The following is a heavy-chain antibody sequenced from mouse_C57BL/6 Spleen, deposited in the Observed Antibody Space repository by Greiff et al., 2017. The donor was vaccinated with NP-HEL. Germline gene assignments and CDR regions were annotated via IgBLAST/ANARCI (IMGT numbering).Heavy chain of an antibody. CDR2: IYTGDGDT. CDR1: GYAFSSSW. V-gene: IGHV1-82*01. D-gene: IGHD1-1*01. CDR3: ARYHYYYGSSHWYFDV. Sequence: VQLQQSGPELVKPGASVKISCKASGYAFSSSWMNWVKQRPGKGLEWIGRIYTGDGDTNYNGKFKGKATLTADKSSSTAYMQLSSLTSEDSAVYFCARYHYYYGSSHWYFDVWGTGTTVTVSS. J-gene: IGHJ1*03.